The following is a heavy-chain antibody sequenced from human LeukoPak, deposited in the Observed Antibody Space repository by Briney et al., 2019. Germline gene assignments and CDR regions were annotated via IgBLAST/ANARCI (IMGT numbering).Heavy chain of an antibody. D-gene: IGHD4-17*01. V-gene: IGHV4-59*11. J-gene: IGHJ3*02. CDR3: ARDLVTVTKGFDI. Sequence: SETLSLTCAVSDDSFSSHYWTWIRQPPGKGLGWIGYISYIGSTNYNPSLKSRVTISIDMSKNQFSLKLTSVTAADTAVYYCARDLVTVTKGFDIWGQGTMVSVSS. CDR1: DDSFSSHY. CDR2: ISYIGST.